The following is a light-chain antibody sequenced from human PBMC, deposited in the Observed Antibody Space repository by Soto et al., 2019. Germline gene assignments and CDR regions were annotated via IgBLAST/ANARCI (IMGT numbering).Light chain of an antibody. CDR1: QSVSNY. Sequence: EIVLTQSPATLSLSPGERATLSCRASQSVSNYLACYQQKPGQAPRLLIYDASNRATGIPARFSGSGSGTDFTLTISSLEPEDFAVYFCQHRAGWPPALTFGGGTKVEIK. J-gene: IGKJ4*01. V-gene: IGKV3-11*01. CDR2: DAS. CDR3: QHRAGWPPALT.